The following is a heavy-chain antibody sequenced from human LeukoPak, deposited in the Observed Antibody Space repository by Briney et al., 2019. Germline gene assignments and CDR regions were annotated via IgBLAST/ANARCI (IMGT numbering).Heavy chain of an antibody. CDR1: GFTFSSYA. Sequence: GGSLRLSCAASGFTFSSYAMNWVRQAPGKGLAWVSSISGNAVGTYYADSVKGRFSISRDNSKNILYLQLNSLRAEDTAVYYCAKGGGYSFGYHYFYYMDVWGKGTSVTVSS. J-gene: IGHJ6*03. CDR2: ISGNAVGT. CDR3: AKGGGYSFGYHYFYYMDV. D-gene: IGHD5-18*01. V-gene: IGHV3-23*01.